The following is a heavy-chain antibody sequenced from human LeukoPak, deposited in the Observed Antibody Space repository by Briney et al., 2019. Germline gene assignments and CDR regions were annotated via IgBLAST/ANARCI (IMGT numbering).Heavy chain of an antibody. CDR3: ARESGYGMDV. CDR1: RFTFSSYG. D-gene: IGHD1-26*01. J-gene: IGHJ6*02. V-gene: IGHV3-33*01. CDR2: TWYDGSNQ. Sequence: GGSLRLSCAASRFTFSSYGMHWVRQAPGKGLEWVAVTWYDGSNQYYVDSVKGRFTISRDNSKNTLYLQMNSLRAEDTALYYCARESGYGMDVWGQGTTVIVSS.